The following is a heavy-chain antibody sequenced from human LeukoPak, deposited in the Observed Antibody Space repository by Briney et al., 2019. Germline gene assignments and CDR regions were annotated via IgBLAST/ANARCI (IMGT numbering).Heavy chain of an antibody. CDR2: IIPIFGTA. D-gene: IGHD3-22*01. V-gene: IGHV1-69*13. J-gene: IGHJ3*02. Sequence: SVKVSCKASGGTFSSYAISWVRQAPGQGLEWMGGIIPIFGTANYAQKFQGRVTITADESTSTAYMELSSLRSEDTAVYYCARDPTPITMIVVGAFDIWGQGTMVTVSS. CDR3: ARDPTPITMIVVGAFDI. CDR1: GGTFSSYA.